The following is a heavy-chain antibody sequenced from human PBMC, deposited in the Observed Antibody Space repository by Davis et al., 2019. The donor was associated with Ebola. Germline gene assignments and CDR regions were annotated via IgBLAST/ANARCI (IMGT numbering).Heavy chain of an antibody. CDR2: IYYSGST. CDR1: GGSISSYY. J-gene: IGHJ4*02. D-gene: IGHD4-23*01. V-gene: IGHV4-59*01. Sequence: PSETLSLTCTVSGGSISSYYWSWIRQPPGKGLEWIGYIYYSGSTNYNPSLKSRVTISVDTSKNQFSLKLSSVTAADTAVYYCARVRGLRWYFDYWGQGTLVTVSS. CDR3: ARVRGLRWYFDY.